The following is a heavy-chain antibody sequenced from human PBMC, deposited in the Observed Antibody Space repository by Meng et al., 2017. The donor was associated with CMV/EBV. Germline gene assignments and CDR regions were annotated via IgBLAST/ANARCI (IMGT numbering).Heavy chain of an antibody. V-gene: IGHV1-69*12. J-gene: IGHJ4*02. D-gene: IGHD1-26*01. CDR1: GGTFSTFD. Sequence: QVHLVQSRAEVNKPWFSLKVSCKTSGGTFSTFDMRWVRKAPGEGLGWMGGIIPVFETANYAERFQDRVTITADDSTTTAYMELSRLRADDTALYFCARGGDSWYSDYWGQGTLVTVSS. CDR2: IIPVFETA. CDR3: ARGGDSWYSDY.